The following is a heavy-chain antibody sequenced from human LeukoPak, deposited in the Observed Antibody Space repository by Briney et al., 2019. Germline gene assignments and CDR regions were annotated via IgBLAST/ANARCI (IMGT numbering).Heavy chain of an antibody. Sequence: PSETLSLTCTVSGGSISSYYWSWIRQPPWKGLEWIGHIYYSGSTNYNPSLKSRVTISVDTSKNQFSLTLSSVTAADTAVYYCARDYGALEFDPWGQGTLVTVSS. D-gene: IGHD4-17*01. J-gene: IGHJ5*02. CDR1: GGSISSYY. CDR3: ARDYGALEFDP. CDR2: IYYSGST. V-gene: IGHV4-59*01.